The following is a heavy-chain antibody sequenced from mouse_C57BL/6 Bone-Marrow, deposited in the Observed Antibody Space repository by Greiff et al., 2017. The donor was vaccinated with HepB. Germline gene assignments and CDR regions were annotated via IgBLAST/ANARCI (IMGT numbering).Heavy chain of an antibody. V-gene: IGHV1-69*01. Sequence: QVQLQQSGAELVMPGASVKLSCKASGYTFTSYWMHWVKQRPGQGLEWIGEIDPSDSYTNYNQKFKGKSTLTVDKSSSTAYMQLSSLTSEDSAVYYCARRGLRDYWGQGTTLTGSS. CDR3: ARRGLRDY. D-gene: IGHD2-4*01. J-gene: IGHJ2*01. CDR2: IDPSDSYT. CDR1: GYTFTSYW.